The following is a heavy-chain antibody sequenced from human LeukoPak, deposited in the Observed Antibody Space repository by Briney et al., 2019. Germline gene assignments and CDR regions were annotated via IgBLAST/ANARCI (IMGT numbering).Heavy chain of an antibody. CDR3: AKSDGMYYFGSSGFDY. Sequence: PSETLSLTCTVSGGSISSSSYYWGWIRQPPGNGLEWVGSIYYSGSTYYNPSLESRVTISVDTSKNQFSLKLSSVTAADTAVYYCAKSDGMYYFGSSGFDYWGQGTLVIVSS. CDR2: IYYSGST. D-gene: IGHD3-22*01. CDR1: GGSISSSSYY. V-gene: IGHV4-39*07. J-gene: IGHJ4*02.